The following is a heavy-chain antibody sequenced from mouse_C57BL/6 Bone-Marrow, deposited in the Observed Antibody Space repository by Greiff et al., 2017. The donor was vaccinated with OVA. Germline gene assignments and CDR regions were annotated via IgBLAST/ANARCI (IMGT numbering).Heavy chain of an antibody. CDR2: INPSTGGT. CDR1: GYSFTGYY. CDR3: ARYPLLHYFDY. D-gene: IGHD2-3*01. Sequence: EVMLVESGPELVKPGASVKISCKASGYSFTGYYMNWVKQSPEKSLEWIGEINPSTGGTTYNQKFKAKATLTVDKSSSTAYMQLKSLTSEDSAVYYCARYPLLHYFDYWGQGTTLTVSS. J-gene: IGHJ2*01. V-gene: IGHV1-42*01.